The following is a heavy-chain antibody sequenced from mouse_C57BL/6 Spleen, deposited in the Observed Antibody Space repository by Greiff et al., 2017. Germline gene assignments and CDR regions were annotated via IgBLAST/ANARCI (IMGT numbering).Heavy chain of an antibody. V-gene: IGHV1-82*01. Sequence: QVQLQQSGPELVKPGASVKISCKASGYAFSSSWMNWVKQRPGKGLEWIGRIYPGAGDTNYNGKFKGKATLTADKSSSTAYMQLSSLTSEDSAVYIGARDYYGSSYAMEYWGQGTAVTV. J-gene: IGHJ4*01. CDR1: GYAFSSSW. CDR3: ARDYYGSSYAMEY. CDR2: IYPGAGDT. D-gene: IGHD1-1*01.